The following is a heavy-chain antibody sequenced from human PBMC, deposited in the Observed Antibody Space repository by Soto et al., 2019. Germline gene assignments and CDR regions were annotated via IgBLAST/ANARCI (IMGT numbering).Heavy chain of an antibody. D-gene: IGHD3-22*01. CDR2: IYYSGST. V-gene: IGHV4-59*01. CDR3: AKGPRSVIVVVITTGAFDI. CDR1: GGSISSYY. J-gene: IGHJ3*02. Sequence: SETLSLTCTVSGGSISSYYWSWIRQPPGKGLEWIGYIYYSGSTNYNPSLKSRVTISVDTSKNQFSLKLSSVTAADTAVYYCAKGPRSVIVVVITTGAFDIWGQGTMVTVSS.